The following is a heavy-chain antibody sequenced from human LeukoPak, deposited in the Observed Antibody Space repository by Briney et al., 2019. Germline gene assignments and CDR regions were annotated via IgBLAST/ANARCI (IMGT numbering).Heavy chain of an antibody. D-gene: IGHD6-13*01. V-gene: IGHV1-18*01. CDR3: ARDRGIAEADSFDP. CDR2: IDTYSGKT. J-gene: IGHJ5*02. CDR1: GYXYTTDG. Sequence: ASVKVSCTASGYXYTTDGMSWVRQAPGQGLEWMGWIDTYSGKTNYAQKFQGRVTMTSDTSTSTAYMELRSLRSDDTAVYYCARDRGIAEADSFDPWGQGTLVTVSS.